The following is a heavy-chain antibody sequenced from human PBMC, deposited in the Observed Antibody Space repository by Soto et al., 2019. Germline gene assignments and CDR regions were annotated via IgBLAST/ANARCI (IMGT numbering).Heavy chain of an antibody. CDR3: AKSLYSGSPRADAFDI. D-gene: IGHD1-26*01. V-gene: IGHV3-23*01. Sequence: PGGSLRLSCAASGFTFSSYAMSWVRQAPGKGLEWVSAISGSGGSTYYADSVKGRFTISRDNSKNTLYLQMNSLRAEDTAVYYCAKSLYSGSPRADAFDIWGQGTMVTVSS. J-gene: IGHJ3*02. CDR2: ISGSGGST. CDR1: GFTFSSYA.